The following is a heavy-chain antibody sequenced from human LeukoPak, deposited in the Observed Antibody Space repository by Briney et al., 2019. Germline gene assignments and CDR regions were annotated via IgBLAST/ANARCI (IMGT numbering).Heavy chain of an antibody. D-gene: IGHD3-22*01. CDR3: ANNYYDLYYFDY. CDR1: GFTFSSYA. Sequence: RAGGSLRLSCAASGFTFSSYAMSWVRQAPGKGLEWVSAISGSGGSTYYADSVKGRFTISRDNSKNTLYLQMNSLRAEDTAVYYCANNYYDLYYFDYWGQGTLVTVSS. J-gene: IGHJ4*02. V-gene: IGHV3-23*01. CDR2: ISGSGGST.